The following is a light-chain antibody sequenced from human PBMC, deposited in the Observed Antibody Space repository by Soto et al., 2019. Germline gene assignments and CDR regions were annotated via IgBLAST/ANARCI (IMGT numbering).Light chain of an antibody. Sequence: DIQMTQSPSTLSASVGDRVTITCRASQSISSWLAWYQQKPGKAPNLLIYKASSLESGDPSRFSGSGSGTEFTLTISSLQPDDFATYYCQQYNSYSWTFGQGNKVEIK. J-gene: IGKJ1*01. V-gene: IGKV1-5*03. CDR2: KAS. CDR1: QSISSW. CDR3: QQYNSYSWT.